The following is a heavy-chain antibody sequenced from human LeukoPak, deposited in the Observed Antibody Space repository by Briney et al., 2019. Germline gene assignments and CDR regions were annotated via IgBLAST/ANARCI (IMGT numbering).Heavy chain of an antibody. CDR1: GGSISSSSYY. J-gene: IGHJ4*02. CDR2: IYYTGSA. V-gene: IGHV4-39*01. Sequence: SETLSLTCTVSGGSISSSSYYWGWIRQPPGRGLEWIGSIYYTGSAYYNPSLKSRVTMSVDTSKNQFSLRLSSVTAADTAVYSCARHPERYSYFDYWGQGTLVTVSS. CDR3: ARHPERYSYFDY. D-gene: IGHD5-18*01.